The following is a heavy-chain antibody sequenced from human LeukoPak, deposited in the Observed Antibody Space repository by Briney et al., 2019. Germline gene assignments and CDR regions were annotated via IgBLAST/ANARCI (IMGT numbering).Heavy chain of an antibody. CDR2: VSYIGST. Sequence: SETLSLTCSVSGGSISSFYWSWIRQPPGKGLEWIGYVSYIGSTSYNPSLKSRVTISVDTSKNQFSLKLSSVTAADTAVYYCAREGFGELSHFDYWGQGTLVTVSS. CDR3: AREGFGELSHFDY. CDR1: GGSISSFY. J-gene: IGHJ4*02. V-gene: IGHV4-59*12. D-gene: IGHD3-10*01.